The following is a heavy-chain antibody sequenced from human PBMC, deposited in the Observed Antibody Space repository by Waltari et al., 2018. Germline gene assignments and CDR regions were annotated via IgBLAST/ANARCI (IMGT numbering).Heavy chain of an antibody. V-gene: IGHV3-21*01. CDR1: GFTFSSYS. J-gene: IGHJ3*02. Sequence: EVQLVESGGGLVKPGGSLRLSCAASGFTFSSYSMNWVRQAPGKGLEWVASISSSSSYIYYADSGKGRFTISRDNAKNSLYLQMNSLRAEDTAVYYCARDLRDAFDIWGQGTMVTVSS. CDR2: ISSSSSYI. CDR3: ARDLRDAFDI.